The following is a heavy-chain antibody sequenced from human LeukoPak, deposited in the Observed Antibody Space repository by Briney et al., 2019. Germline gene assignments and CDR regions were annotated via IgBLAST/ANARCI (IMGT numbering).Heavy chain of an antibody. J-gene: IGHJ5*02. CDR1: GGSFSGYY. Sequence: QASETLSLTCAVYGGSFSGYYWSWIRQPPGKGLEWIGEINHGGSTNYNPSLKSRVTISVDTSKNQFSLKLSSVTAADTAVYYCARHLKAYYYDSSAGGWFDPWGQGTLVTVSS. CDR2: INHGGST. CDR3: ARHLKAYYYDSSAGGWFDP. V-gene: IGHV4-34*01. D-gene: IGHD3-22*01.